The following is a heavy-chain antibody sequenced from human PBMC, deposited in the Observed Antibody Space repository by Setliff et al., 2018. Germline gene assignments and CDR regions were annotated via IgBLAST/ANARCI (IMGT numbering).Heavy chain of an antibody. CDR3: ARDKAKWLVFNRWFDP. D-gene: IGHD6-19*01. J-gene: IGHJ5*02. Sequence: GASVKVSCKASGYTFTSYGISWVRQAPGQGLEWMGRISAYNANTNYAQKLQGRVTMTTDTSTSTAYMELRSLRSGDTAVYYCARDKAKWLVFNRWFDPWGQGTLVTVSS. CDR2: ISAYNANT. V-gene: IGHV1-18*01. CDR1: GYTFTSYG.